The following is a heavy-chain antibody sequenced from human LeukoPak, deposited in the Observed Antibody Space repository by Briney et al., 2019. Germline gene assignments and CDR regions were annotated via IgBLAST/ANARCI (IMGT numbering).Heavy chain of an antibody. J-gene: IGHJ3*02. CDR3: ARAGWELLQKAFDI. V-gene: IGHV4-4*02. Sequence: SGTLSLTCAVSGGSISSSNWWSWVRQPPGKGLEWIGEIYHSGSTYYNPSLKSRVTISVDRSKNQFSLKLSSVTAADTAVYYCARAGWELLQKAFDIWGQGTMVTVSS. CDR1: GGSISSSNW. CDR2: IYHSGST. D-gene: IGHD1-26*01.